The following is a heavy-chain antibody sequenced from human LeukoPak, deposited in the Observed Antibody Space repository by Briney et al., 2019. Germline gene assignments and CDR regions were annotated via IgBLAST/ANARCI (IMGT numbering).Heavy chain of an antibody. CDR3: ASGSTVTRGGYFDY. CDR2: IFHSGGT. CDR1: GGSISSGGYP. D-gene: IGHD4-17*01. J-gene: IGHJ4*02. Sequence: PSETLSLTCAVSGGSISSGGYPWSWIRQPPGKGLEWIGYIFHSGGTYYNPSLKSRVTISVDRSKNQFSLKLSSVTAADTAVYYCASGSTVTRGGYFDYWGQGTLVTVSS. V-gene: IGHV4-30-2*01.